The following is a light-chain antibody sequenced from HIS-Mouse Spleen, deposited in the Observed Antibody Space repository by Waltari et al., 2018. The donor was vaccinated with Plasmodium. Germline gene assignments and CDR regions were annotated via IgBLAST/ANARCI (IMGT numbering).Light chain of an antibody. J-gene: IGLJ2*01. V-gene: IGLV2-8*01. CDR2: EVS. CDR1: SSDGGGYNS. Sequence: QSDLTQPPSASGSPGQSVTISCTGTSSDGGGYNSGSWYQQHPGKAPKLMIYEVSKRPSGVPDRFSGSKSGNTASLTVSGLQAEDEADYYCSSYAGSNNLVFGGGTKLTVL. CDR3: SSYAGSNNLV.